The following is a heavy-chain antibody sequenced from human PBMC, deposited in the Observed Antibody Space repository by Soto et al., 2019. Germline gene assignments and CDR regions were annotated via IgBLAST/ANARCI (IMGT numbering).Heavy chain of an antibody. D-gene: IGHD3-22*01. CDR1: GGSISSSSYY. V-gene: IGHV4-39*01. CDR2: IYYSGST. CDR3: ARHTAPQSLINYYDSSGYYYDY. J-gene: IGHJ4*02. Sequence: SETLSLTCTVSGGSISSSSYYWGWIRQPPGKGLEWIGSIYYSGSTYYNPSLKSRVTISVDTSKNQFSLKLSSVTAADTAVYYCARHTAPQSLINYYDSSGYYYDYWGQGTLVTVSS.